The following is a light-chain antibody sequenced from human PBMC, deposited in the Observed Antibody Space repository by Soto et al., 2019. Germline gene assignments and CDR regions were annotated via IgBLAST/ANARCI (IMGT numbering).Light chain of an antibody. CDR3: QQYNKWPHT. CDR2: AAS. CDR1: QGISSY. J-gene: IGKJ1*01. Sequence: IQLTQSPSFLSASVGDRVTITCRASQGISSYLAWYQQKPGKAPKLLIYAASTLQSGVPSRFSGSGSGTEFTLTISSLQSEDFAVYYCQQYNKWPHTFGQGTKVDI. V-gene: IGKV1-9*01.